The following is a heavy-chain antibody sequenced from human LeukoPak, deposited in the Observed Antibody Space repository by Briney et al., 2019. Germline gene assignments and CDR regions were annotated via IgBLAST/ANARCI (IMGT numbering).Heavy chain of an antibody. V-gene: IGHV1-18*01. D-gene: IGHD2-15*01. CDR1: GYTFTSYG. Sequence: ASVKVSCKASGYTFTSYGISWVRQAPGQGLEWMGWISAYNGNTNYAQKLQGRVTMTRDTSTSTVYMELSSLRSEDTAVYYCARGVVAATIDYWGQGTLVTVSS. CDR3: ARGVVAATIDY. J-gene: IGHJ4*02. CDR2: ISAYNGNT.